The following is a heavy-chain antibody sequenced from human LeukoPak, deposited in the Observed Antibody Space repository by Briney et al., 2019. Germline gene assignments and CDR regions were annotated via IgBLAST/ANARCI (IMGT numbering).Heavy chain of an antibody. CDR1: GGTFSSYA. CDR3: AVRYCSSTSCYSNDAFDI. V-gene: IGHV1-69*06. CDR2: IIPIFGTA. D-gene: IGHD2-2*01. Sequence: ASVKVSCKASGGTFSSYAISWVRQAPGQGLEWMGGIIPIFGTANYAQKFQGRVTITADKSTSTAYMELSSLRSEATAVYYCAVRYCSSTSCYSNDAFDIWGQGTMVTVSS. J-gene: IGHJ3*02.